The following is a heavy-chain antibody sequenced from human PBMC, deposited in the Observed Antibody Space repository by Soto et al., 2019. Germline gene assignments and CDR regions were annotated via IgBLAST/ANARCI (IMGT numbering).Heavy chain of an antibody. V-gene: IGHV1-69*13. CDR3: ASHYRYYGSAYFDY. CDR1: GCTFSSYA. CDR2: IIPIFGTA. D-gene: IGHD3-10*01. J-gene: IGHJ4*02. Sequence: SGKVSCKASGCTFSSYAISWVRQAPGQGLEWMGGIIPIFGTANYAQKFQGRVTITADEYTSTAYMELSSLRSEDTAVYYCASHYRYYGSAYFDYWGQGTLVTVSS.